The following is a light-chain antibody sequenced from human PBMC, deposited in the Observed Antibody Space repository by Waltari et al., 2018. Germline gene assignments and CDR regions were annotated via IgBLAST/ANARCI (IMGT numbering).Light chain of an antibody. CDR3: QSYDSTNREVV. Sequence: NFMLTQPHPVSDSPGQTVTISCTGSSGSIARNFVPWYHQRPGSAPTILIYENNQRPSGVPDRFSGSIDSSSNSASLTISGLKTEDEADYYCQSYDSTNREVVFGGGTNLTVL. CDR2: ENN. V-gene: IGLV6-57*02. CDR1: SGSIARNF. J-gene: IGLJ2*01.